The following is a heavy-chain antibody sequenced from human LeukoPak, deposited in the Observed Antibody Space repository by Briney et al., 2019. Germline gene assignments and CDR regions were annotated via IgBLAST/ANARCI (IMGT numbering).Heavy chain of an antibody. CDR1: GYTLTELS. D-gene: IGHD3-9*01. Sequence: ASVKVSCKVSGYTLTELSMHWVRQAPGKGLEWMGGFDPEDGETIYAQKFQGRVTMTEDTSTDTAYMELSSLRSEDTAVYYCATSGHYDILTGPVVYWGQGTLVTVSS. V-gene: IGHV1-24*01. CDR3: ATSGHYDILTGPVVY. J-gene: IGHJ4*02. CDR2: FDPEDGET.